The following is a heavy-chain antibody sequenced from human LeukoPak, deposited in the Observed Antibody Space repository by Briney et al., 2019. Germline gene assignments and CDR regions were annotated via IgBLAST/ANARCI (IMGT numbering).Heavy chain of an antibody. CDR3: ARGRGLDV. CDR2: FYSGGAT. Sequence: GGSLRLSCAASGFIVSANYMSWVRQTPGKGLEWVSIFYSGGATFYVDSVKGRFTISRDNSKNMLYLQMNSLRAEDTAVHYCARGRGLDVWGQGTTVTVSS. CDR1: GFIVSANY. V-gene: IGHV3-53*01. D-gene: IGHD2-15*01. J-gene: IGHJ6*02.